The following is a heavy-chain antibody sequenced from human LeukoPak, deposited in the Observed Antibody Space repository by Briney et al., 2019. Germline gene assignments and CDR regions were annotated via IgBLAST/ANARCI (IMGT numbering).Heavy chain of an antibody. Sequence: PSETLSLTCTVSGGSISSSSYHWGWIRQPPGKGLEWIGSIYYSGSTYYNPSLKSRVTISVDTSKNQFSLKLSSVTAADTAVYYCARAGFWFDPWGQGTLVTVSS. CDR3: ARAGFWFDP. J-gene: IGHJ5*02. V-gene: IGHV4-39*07. CDR2: IYYSGST. CDR1: GGSISSSSYH.